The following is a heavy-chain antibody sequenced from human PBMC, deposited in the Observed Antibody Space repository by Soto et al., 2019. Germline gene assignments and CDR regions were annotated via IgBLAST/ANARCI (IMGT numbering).Heavy chain of an antibody. CDR3: AISGRDFWSGSDPDKYYYYMDV. CDR2: ISGTGGYT. Sequence: SLRLSCAASGFSFTIYAMSWVRQAPGKGLEWVSAISGTGGYTYYADSVKGRFTISRDNSKNTLYLQMNSLRGEDTAIYYCAISGRDFWSGSDPDKYYYYMDVWGKGATVTVSS. J-gene: IGHJ6*03. V-gene: IGHV3-23*01. CDR1: GFSFTIYA. D-gene: IGHD3-3*01.